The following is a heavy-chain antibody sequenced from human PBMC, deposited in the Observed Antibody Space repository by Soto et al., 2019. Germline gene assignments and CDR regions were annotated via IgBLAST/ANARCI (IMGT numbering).Heavy chain of an antibody. CDR3: ASIQLWSCYFDY. V-gene: IGHV3-23*01. J-gene: IGHJ4*02. CDR2: ISGSGGST. Sequence: EVQLLESGGGLVQPGGSLRLSCAASGFTFNSYGMSWVRQAPGKGLEWVSGISGSGGSTYYADSVKGRFTISRDNSKNTLYMPMNSLRAEDTAVYYCASIQLWSCYFDYWGQGTLVTVSS. CDR1: GFTFNSYG. D-gene: IGHD5-18*01.